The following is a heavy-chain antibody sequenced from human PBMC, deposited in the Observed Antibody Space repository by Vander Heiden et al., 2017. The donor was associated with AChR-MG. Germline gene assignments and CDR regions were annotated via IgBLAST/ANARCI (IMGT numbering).Heavy chain of an antibody. CDR1: GFSLSTSGVS. J-gene: IGHJ4*02. CDR3: AHTQTFGYSSGWGSVY. D-gene: IGHD6-19*01. CDR2: IYWDDDK. Sequence: QITLKESGPTLVKPTQTLTLTCTFLGFSLSTSGVSVGWIRQHPGKALEWLELIYWDDDKRYSPSLKSRLTITKDTSKNQVVLTMTNMDPVDTATYYCAHTQTFGYSSGWGSVYWGQGTLVTVSS. V-gene: IGHV2-5*02.